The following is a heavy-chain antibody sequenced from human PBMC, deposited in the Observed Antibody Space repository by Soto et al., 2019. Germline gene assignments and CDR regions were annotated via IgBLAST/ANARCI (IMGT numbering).Heavy chain of an antibody. Sequence: KASETLSLTCTVSGGSISSGDYYWSWIRQPPGKGLEWIGYIYYSGSTYYNPSLKSRVTISVDTSKNQFSLKLSSVTAADTAVYYCARVLLTSGWYVWFDPWGQGTLVTVSS. CDR2: IYYSGST. J-gene: IGHJ5*02. CDR3: ARVLLTSGWYVWFDP. CDR1: GGSISSGDYY. V-gene: IGHV4-30-4*01. D-gene: IGHD6-19*01.